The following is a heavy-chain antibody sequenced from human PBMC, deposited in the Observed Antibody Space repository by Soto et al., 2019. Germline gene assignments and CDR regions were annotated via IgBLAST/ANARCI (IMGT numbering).Heavy chain of an antibody. Sequence: SETLSLTCTVSGGSISSGGYYWSWIRQHPGKGLEWIGYIYYSGSTYYNPSLKSRVTISVDTSKNQFSLKLSSVTAADTAVYYCASKYYGSVSYYKEDWGEGAMVTVYS. CDR2: IYYSGST. CDR1: GGSISSGGYY. CDR3: ASKYYGSVSYYKED. D-gene: IGHD3-10*01. J-gene: IGHJ4*02. V-gene: IGHV4-31*03.